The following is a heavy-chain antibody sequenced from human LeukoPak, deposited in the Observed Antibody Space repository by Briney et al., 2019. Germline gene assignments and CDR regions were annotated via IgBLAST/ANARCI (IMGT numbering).Heavy chain of an antibody. D-gene: IGHD6-13*01. CDR2: ISGSGGST. CDR3: AKGHSSSWAIDY. J-gene: IGHJ4*02. V-gene: IGHV3-23*01. Sequence: PGGSLRLSCAASGFTVSSNYMSWVRQAPGKGLEWVSAISGSGGSTYYADSVKGRFTISRDNSKNTLYLQMNSLRAEDTAVYYCAKGHSSSWAIDYWGQGTLVTVSS. CDR1: GFTVSSNY.